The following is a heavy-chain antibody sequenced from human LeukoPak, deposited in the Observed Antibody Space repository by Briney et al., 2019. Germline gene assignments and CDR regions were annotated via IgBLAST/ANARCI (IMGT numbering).Heavy chain of an antibody. Sequence: SQTLSLTCTVSGGSISSGSYYWSWIRQPAGKGLEWIGRIYTSGSTNYNPSLKSRVTISVDTSKNQFSLKLSSVTAADTAVYYCARRGVAARRRFDYWGQGTLVTVSS. CDR1: GGSISSGSYY. CDR3: ARRGVAARRRFDY. V-gene: IGHV4-61*02. J-gene: IGHJ4*02. D-gene: IGHD6-6*01. CDR2: IYTSGST.